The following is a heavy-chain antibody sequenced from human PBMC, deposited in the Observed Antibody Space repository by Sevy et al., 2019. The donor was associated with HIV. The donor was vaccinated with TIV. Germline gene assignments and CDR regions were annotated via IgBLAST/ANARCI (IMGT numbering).Heavy chain of an antibody. V-gene: IGHV3-7*01. CDR3: ARDGRYSYGYRFDY. D-gene: IGHD5-18*01. CDR1: GFTVSSYW. Sequence: GGSLRLSCAASGFTVSSYWMSWVRQAPGKGLEWVANIKQDGSEKYYVDSVKGRFTISRDNAKNSLYLQMNSLRAEDTAVYYCARDGRYSYGYRFDYWGQGTLVTVSS. J-gene: IGHJ4*02. CDR2: IKQDGSEK.